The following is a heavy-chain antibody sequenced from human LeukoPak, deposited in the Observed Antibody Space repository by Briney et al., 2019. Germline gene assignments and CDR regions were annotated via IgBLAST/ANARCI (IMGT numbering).Heavy chain of an antibody. V-gene: IGHV5-51*01. D-gene: IGHD2-15*01. CDR3: ARPRCSGGSCYYFDY. CDR1: GYIFTSYW. CDR2: IYPGDSDT. Sequence: GESLKISCKGSGYIFTSYWIGWVRQMPGKGLEWMGIIYPGDSDTRYSPSFQGQVTISADKSISTAYLQWSSLKASDTAMYYCARPRCSGGSCYYFDYWGQGTLVTVSS. J-gene: IGHJ4*02.